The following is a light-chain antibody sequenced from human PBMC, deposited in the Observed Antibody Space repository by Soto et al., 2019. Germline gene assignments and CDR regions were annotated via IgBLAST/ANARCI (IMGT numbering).Light chain of an antibody. CDR1: QDINSY. J-gene: IGKJ5*01. Sequence: DIQMTQSPSSLSASVGDRVTITCQASQDINSYLSWYQQRPGKAPKLLIYDAFTLETGVPSRFSGIGTGTDFIFTISSLQPEDFATYYCQQYDTFPVTFGQGTRLAIK. CDR3: QQYDTFPVT. CDR2: DAF. V-gene: IGKV1-33*01.